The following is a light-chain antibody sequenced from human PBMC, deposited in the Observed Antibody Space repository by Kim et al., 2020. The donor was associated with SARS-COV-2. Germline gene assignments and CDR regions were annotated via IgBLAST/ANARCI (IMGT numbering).Light chain of an antibody. J-gene: IGKJ5*01. V-gene: IGKV1-33*01. Sequence: SVGDRVTITCQASQDISNHVNWYQQKPGKAPSLLIYDASTLETGVPSRFSGSGSGTDFTFTISSLQPEDIATNYCQQYASLPSIFGQGTRLGIK. CDR3: QQYASLPSI. CDR1: QDISNH. CDR2: DAS.